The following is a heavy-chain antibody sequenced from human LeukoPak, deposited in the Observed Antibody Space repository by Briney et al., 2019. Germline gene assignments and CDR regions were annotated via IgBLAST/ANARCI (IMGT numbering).Heavy chain of an antibody. CDR1: GGSFSGYY. V-gene: IGHV4-34*01. Sequence: PSETLSLTCAVYGGSFSGYYWSWIRQPPGKGLEWIGEINHSGSTNYNPSLKSRVTISVDTSKNQFSLKLSSVTAADTAVYYCARLCCQLGYWGQGTLVTVSS. CDR2: INHSGST. J-gene: IGHJ4*02. CDR3: ARLCCQLGY. D-gene: IGHD5-18*01.